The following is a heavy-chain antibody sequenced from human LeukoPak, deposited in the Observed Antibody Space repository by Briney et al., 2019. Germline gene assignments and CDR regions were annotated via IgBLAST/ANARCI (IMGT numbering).Heavy chain of an antibody. V-gene: IGHV3-23*01. CDR2: ISGSGGGT. J-gene: IGHJ4*02. Sequence: GGSLRLSCAASGFTFSSSAMSWVRQAPEKGLEWLSGISGSGGGTYYADSVKGRFTISRDDSKNTLYLQMHSLRAEDTAVYYCAKSGGSSGWLYWGQGTLVTVSS. CDR1: GFTFSSSA. D-gene: IGHD6-19*01. CDR3: AKSGGSSGWLY.